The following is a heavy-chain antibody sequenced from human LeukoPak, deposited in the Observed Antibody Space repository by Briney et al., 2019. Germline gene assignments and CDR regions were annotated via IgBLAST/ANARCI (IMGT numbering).Heavy chain of an antibody. Sequence: GGSLRLSCAASGFTFSSYGMHWVRQAPGKGLEWVAFIRYDGSNKYYADSVKGRFTISRDNSKNTLYLQMNSLRADDTAVYYCARDGCSSTSCSDGWGQGTLVTVSS. CDR2: IRYDGSNK. D-gene: IGHD2-2*01. V-gene: IGHV3-30*02. CDR3: ARDGCSSTSCSDG. CDR1: GFTFSSYG. J-gene: IGHJ4*02.